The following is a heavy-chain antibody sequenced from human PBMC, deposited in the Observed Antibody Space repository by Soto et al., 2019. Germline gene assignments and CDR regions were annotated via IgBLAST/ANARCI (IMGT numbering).Heavy chain of an antibody. J-gene: IGHJ4*02. V-gene: IGHV4-31*03. CDR3: ARAYYDILTGYYKEGGYFDY. CDR1: GGSISSGGYY. CDR2: IYYSGST. Sequence: SETLSLTCTVSGGSISSGGYYWSWIRQHPGKGLEWIGYIYYSGSTYYNPSLKSRVTIPVDTSKNQFSLKLSSVTAADTAVYYCARAYYDILTGYYKEGGYFDYWGQGTLVTVSS. D-gene: IGHD3-9*01.